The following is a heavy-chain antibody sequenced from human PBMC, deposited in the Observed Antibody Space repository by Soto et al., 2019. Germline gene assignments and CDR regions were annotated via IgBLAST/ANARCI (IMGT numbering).Heavy chain of an antibody. CDR2: ISSSSSYI. Sequence: GGSLRLSCAASGFTFSSYSMNWVRQAPGKGLEWVSSISSSSSYIYYADSVKGRFTISRDNAKNSLYLQMNSLRAEDTAVYYCARGGRREQAPYYNGMDVWGQGTTVTVSS. CDR1: GFTFSSYS. CDR3: ARGGRREQAPYYNGMDV. D-gene: IGHD1-1*01. J-gene: IGHJ6*02. V-gene: IGHV3-21*01.